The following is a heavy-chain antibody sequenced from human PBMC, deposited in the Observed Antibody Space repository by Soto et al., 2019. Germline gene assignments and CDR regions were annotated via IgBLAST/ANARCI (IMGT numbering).Heavy chain of an antibody. CDR1: GFTFGIYW. Sequence: GGSLRLSCAASGFTFGIYWMSWVRQAPGKGLEWLATIKWDASEKKYVDSVKGRFTMSRYNAKNSLYLQMDSLRAEDTAVYYCARDDTIFGVVIKVGEFDYWGQGTLVTVSS. D-gene: IGHD3-3*01. CDR3: ARDDTIFGVVIKVGEFDY. J-gene: IGHJ4*02. V-gene: IGHV3-7*03. CDR2: IKWDASEK.